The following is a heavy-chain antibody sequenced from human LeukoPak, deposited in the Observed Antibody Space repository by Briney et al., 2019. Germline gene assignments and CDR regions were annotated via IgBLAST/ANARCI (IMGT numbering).Heavy chain of an antibody. CDR3: ARDKSSGWYGRRFGDAFDI. CDR2: ISYDGSNK. D-gene: IGHD6-19*01. J-gene: IGHJ3*02. Sequence: PGRSLRLSCAASGFTFSSYAMQWVRQAPGKGLEWVAVISYDGSNKYYADSVNGRFTISRDNSKNTLYLQMNSLRAEDTAVYYCARDKSSGWYGRRFGDAFDIWGQGTMVTVSS. V-gene: IGHV3-30*01. CDR1: GFTFSSYA.